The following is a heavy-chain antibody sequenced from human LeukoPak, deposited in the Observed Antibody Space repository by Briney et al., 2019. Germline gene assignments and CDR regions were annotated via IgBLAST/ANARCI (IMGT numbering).Heavy chain of an antibody. Sequence: GASVKVSCKASGGTFSSYAISWVRQAPGQGLEWMGGVIPIFGTANYAQKFQGRVTITADESTSTAYMELSSLRSEDTAVYYCARDSVDGGGPQESWFDPWGQGTLVTVSS. CDR3: ARDSVDGGGPQESWFDP. CDR1: GGTFSSYA. V-gene: IGHV1-69*13. J-gene: IGHJ5*02. D-gene: IGHD3-16*01. CDR2: VIPIFGTA.